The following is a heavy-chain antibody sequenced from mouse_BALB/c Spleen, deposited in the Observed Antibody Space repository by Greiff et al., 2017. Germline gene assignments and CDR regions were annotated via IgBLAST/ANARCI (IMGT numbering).Heavy chain of an antibody. D-gene: IGHD1-1*01. CDR1: GFTFSSYY. Sequence: EVKLVESGGGLVKLGGSLKLSCAASGFTFSSYYMSWVRQTPEKRLELVAAINSNGGSTYYPDTVKGRFTISRDNAKNTLYLQMSSLKSEDTALYYCARHGTTVVGRSWFAYWGQGTLVTVSA. CDR2: INSNGGST. J-gene: IGHJ3*01. V-gene: IGHV5-6-2*01. CDR3: ARHGTTVVGRSWFAY.